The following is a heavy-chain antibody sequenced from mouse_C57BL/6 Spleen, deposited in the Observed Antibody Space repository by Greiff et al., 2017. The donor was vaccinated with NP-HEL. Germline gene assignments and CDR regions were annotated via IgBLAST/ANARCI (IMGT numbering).Heavy chain of an antibody. V-gene: IGHV5-6*01. CDR1: GFTFSSYG. CDR3: ERLGRDWYFDV. CDR2: ISSGGSYT. Sequence: DVHLVESGGDLVKPGGSLKLSCAASGFTFSSYGMSWVRQTPDKRLEWVATISSGGSYTYYPDSVKGRFTISGDNATSTQYLQMSSLKSEDKAIYNCERLGRDWYFDVWGTGTTVTVSS. D-gene: IGHD4-1*01. J-gene: IGHJ1*03.